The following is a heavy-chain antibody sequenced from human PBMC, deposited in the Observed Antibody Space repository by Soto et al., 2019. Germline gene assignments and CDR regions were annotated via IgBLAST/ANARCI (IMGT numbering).Heavy chain of an antibody. J-gene: IGHJ4*02. D-gene: IGHD3-16*01. Sequence: GSGPTLVNPTQTLTLTCTFSGFSLSATGVGVSWIRQPPGKALEWLALIYWHDDKRYSPSLKSRLTITKDTSKNQVVLTMTNVDPVDTATYYCAHRGGATVGLYYFDYWGQGALVTSPQ. CDR1: GFSLSATGVG. V-gene: IGHV2-5*01. CDR3: AHRGGATVGLYYFDY. CDR2: IYWHDDK.